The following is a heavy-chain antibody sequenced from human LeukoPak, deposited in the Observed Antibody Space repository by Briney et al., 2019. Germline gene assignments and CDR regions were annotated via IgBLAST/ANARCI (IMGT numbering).Heavy chain of an antibody. CDR1: GFTFSSYS. CDR3: ARVKWGCSGGSRYPLYYFDY. D-gene: IGHD2-15*01. Sequence: PGGSLRLSCAASGFTFSSYSMNWVRQAPGKGLEWVSSISSSSSYIYYADSVKGRFTISRDNAKNSLYLQMNSLRAEDTAVYYCARVKWGCSGGSRYPLYYFDYWGQGTLVTVSS. CDR2: ISSSSSYI. V-gene: IGHV3-21*01. J-gene: IGHJ4*02.